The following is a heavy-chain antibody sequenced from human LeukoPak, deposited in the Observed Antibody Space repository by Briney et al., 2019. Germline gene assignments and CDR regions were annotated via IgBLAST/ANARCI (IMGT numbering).Heavy chain of an antibody. CDR3: ARRPHRIMITFGGVIDQAFSGFDP. Sequence: PSETLSLTCTVSGGSISRSSYYWSWIRQPPGKGLEWIGEINHSGSTNHNPSLKSRVTISVDTSKNQFSLKLSSVTAADTAVYYCARRPHRIMITFGGVIDQAFSGFDPWGQGTLVTVSS. CDR2: INHSGST. V-gene: IGHV4-39*07. D-gene: IGHD3-16*02. CDR1: GGSISRSSYY. J-gene: IGHJ5*02.